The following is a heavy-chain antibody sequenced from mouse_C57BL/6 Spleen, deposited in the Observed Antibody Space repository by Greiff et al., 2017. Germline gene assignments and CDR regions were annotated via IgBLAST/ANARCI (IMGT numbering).Heavy chain of an antibody. J-gene: IGHJ1*03. D-gene: IGHD1-1*01. Sequence: QVQLQQSGPELVKPGASVKISCKASGYAFSSSWMNWVKQRPGKGLEWIGRIYPGDGDTNYNGKFKGKATLTADKSSSTAYMQLSSLTSEDSAVYFGARGEHLYGSSPDFDVWGTGTTVTVSS. CDR2: IYPGDGDT. V-gene: IGHV1-82*01. CDR3: ARGEHLYGSSPDFDV. CDR1: GYAFSSSW.